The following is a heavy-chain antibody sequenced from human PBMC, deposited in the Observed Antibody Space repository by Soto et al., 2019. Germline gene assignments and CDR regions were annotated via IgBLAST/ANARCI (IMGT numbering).Heavy chain of an antibody. CDR3: ARGMDSAKAGY. Sequence: SETLSLTCAFYGGSFSEYYWSWIRQPPGKGLEWIGEFSHTGNTHYNPSLESRVTISVDTSKNQVSLKLYSITAADTAVYYCARGMDSAKAGYWGQGTLVTVSS. D-gene: IGHD5-18*01. J-gene: IGHJ4*02. CDR2: FSHTGNT. V-gene: IGHV4-34*01. CDR1: GGSFSEYY.